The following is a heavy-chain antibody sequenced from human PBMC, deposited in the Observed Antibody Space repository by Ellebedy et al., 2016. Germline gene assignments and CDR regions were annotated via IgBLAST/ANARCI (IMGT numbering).Heavy chain of an antibody. V-gene: IGHV4-39*01. J-gene: IGHJ5*02. CDR2: IFYSGST. CDR3: ARRLSIGISGLGWFDP. Sequence: SETLSLTXTVSGASISSRSYYWGWIRQPPRKGLEWIGNIFYSGSTYYNPSLKSRVTVSVDTSKNQFSLRLSSVTAADTAVYYCARRLSIGISGLGWFDPWGQGTLVTVSS. CDR1: GASISSRSYY. D-gene: IGHD1-14*01.